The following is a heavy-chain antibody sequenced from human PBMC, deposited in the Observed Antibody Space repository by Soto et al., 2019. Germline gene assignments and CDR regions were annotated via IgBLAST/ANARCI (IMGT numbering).Heavy chain of an antibody. D-gene: IGHD3-9*01. V-gene: IGHV3-23*01. CDR2: ISRGDVDNT. J-gene: IGHJ5*02. CDR3: ADEFEGFPDL. CDR1: GFIFSNYT. Sequence: GGSLRLSCAVSGFIFSNYTMTWVRQPPGKGLEWVSSISRGDVDNTYYAEYVKGRFLVLRDNCKKTVYLQMNSLRAVDTALCSGADEFEGFPDLWGQGSLVTVSS.